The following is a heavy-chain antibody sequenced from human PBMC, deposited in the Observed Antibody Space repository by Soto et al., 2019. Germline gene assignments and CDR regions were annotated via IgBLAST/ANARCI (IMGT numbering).Heavy chain of an antibody. CDR3: ARVGGGLASLGYYGMDV. CDR2: INPNSGGT. J-gene: IGHJ6*02. V-gene: IGHV1-2*04. CDR1: GYTFIGYY. Sequence: ASVKVSCKASGYTFIGYYIHWVRQAPGQGLEWMGWINPNSGGTNYAQRFQGWITMTRDRSISTAYMELSRLKSDDTAVYYCARVGGGLASLGYYGMDVWGQGTTVTVSS. D-gene: IGHD3-10*01.